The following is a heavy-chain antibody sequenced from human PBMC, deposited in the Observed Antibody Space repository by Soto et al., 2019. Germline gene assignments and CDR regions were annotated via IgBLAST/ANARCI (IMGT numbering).Heavy chain of an antibody. CDR3: AKRSTVNMIDY. V-gene: IGHV5-51*01. CDR2: IYPGDSDT. Sequence: PGESLKISCKASGYSFNSYWIGWVRQMPGKGLEWMGIIYPGDSDTRYSPSFQGQVTISADKSISTASLQWSSLKASDTAMYYCAKRSTVNMIDYWGQGTLVTVSS. D-gene: IGHD3-16*01. CDR1: GYSFNSYW. J-gene: IGHJ4*02.